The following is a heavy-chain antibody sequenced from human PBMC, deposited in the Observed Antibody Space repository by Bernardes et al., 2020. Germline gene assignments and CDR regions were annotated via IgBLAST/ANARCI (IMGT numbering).Heavy chain of an antibody. CDR3: ARAPKWGPDYAYFDY. V-gene: IGHV1-2*02. CDR1: GYTFTGYY. D-gene: IGHD4-17*01. J-gene: IGHJ4*02. Sequence: ASVKVSCKASGYTFTGYYMHWVRQAPGQGLEWMGWINPNSGGTNYAQKFQGRVTMTRDTSISTAYMELSRLRSDDTAVYYCARAPKWGPDYAYFDYWGQGTLVTVSS. CDR2: INPNSGGT.